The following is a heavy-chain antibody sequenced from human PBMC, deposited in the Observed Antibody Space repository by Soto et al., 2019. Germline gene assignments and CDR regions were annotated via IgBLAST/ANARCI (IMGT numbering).Heavy chain of an antibody. Sequence: SVKVSCKASGGTFSSYAISWVRQAPGQGLEWMGGIIPIFGTANYAQKFQGRVTITADKSTSTAYMELSSLRSEDTAVYYCARGDRGYSYGYYHYWGQGTLVTVSS. CDR2: IIPIFGTA. CDR3: ARGDRGYSYGYYHY. V-gene: IGHV1-69*06. CDR1: GGTFSSYA. J-gene: IGHJ4*02. D-gene: IGHD5-18*01.